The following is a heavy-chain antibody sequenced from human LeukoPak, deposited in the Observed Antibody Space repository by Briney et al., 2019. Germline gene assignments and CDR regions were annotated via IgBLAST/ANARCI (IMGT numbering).Heavy chain of an antibody. CDR3: ARDQVGYSSSSGTLDY. CDR2: ISGSGGST. CDR1: GFTFSSYA. V-gene: IGHV3-23*01. Sequence: GASLRLSCAASGFTFSSYAMSWVRQAPGKGLEWVSAISGSGGSTYYADSVKGRFTISRDNSKNTLYLQMNSLRAEDTAVYYCARDQVGYSSSSGTLDYWGQGTLVTVSS. D-gene: IGHD6-6*01. J-gene: IGHJ4*02.